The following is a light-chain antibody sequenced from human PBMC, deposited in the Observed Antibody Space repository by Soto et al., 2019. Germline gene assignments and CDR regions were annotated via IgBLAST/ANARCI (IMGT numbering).Light chain of an antibody. CDR3: MQALDRYT. V-gene: IGKV2-28*01. Sequence: DIVMTQSPLSLPVTPGEPASISCRSSQSLLHSNGYNYLDWYLQKPGQSPQLLIYLGSYRASGVSDRFSGSGSGTDFTLKISRVEAEDAGVYYCMQALDRYTFGQGTKLEIK. CDR1: QSLLHSNGYNY. J-gene: IGKJ2*01. CDR2: LGS.